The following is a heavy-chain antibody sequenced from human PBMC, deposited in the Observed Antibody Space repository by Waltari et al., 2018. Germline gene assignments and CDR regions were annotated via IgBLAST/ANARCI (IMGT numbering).Heavy chain of an antibody. V-gene: IGHV4-38-2*02. CDR3: ARGVAVAGTAYFDY. D-gene: IGHD6-19*01. Sequence: QVQLQESGPALVKPSETLSLTCPVSGYSISSGYYSAWIRQPPGKGLEWMGSIYHRGSTYYNPSLKSRVTISVDTSKNQFSLKLSSVTAADTAVYYCARGVAVAGTAYFDYWGQGTLVTVSS. CDR2: IYHRGST. J-gene: IGHJ4*02. CDR1: GYSISSGYY.